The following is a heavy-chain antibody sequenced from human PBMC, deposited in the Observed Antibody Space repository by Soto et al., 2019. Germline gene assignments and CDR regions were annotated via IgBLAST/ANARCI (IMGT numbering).Heavy chain of an antibody. CDR1: GFTFSNDG. J-gene: IGHJ3*02. CDR3: ARDSRIAVSYDASDI. V-gene: IGHV3-30*03. CDR2: VSYDGGDK. D-gene: IGHD2-21*01. Sequence: QVQLVESGGGVVQPGTSLRLSCEASGFTFSNDGMHWFRQAPGKGLAGVAVVSYDGGDKYYADSVKGRFSVSRDNSRYTVYLQMNSLRPEDTGVYYCARDSRIAVSYDASDIWGQGTKVTVSS.